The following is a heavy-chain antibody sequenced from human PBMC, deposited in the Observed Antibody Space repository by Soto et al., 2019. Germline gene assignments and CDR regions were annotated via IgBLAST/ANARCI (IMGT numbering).Heavy chain of an antibody. CDR3: ARARVPADWLGP. V-gene: IGHV1-8*02. CDR2: VHPETGST. CDR1: GYSFRSYD. Sequence: ASVKVSCKGSGYSFRSYDITWVRQAPGQGLEWMGWVHPETGSTGYAQRFQGRVSMTSDTSRNTTYMELSDLGVEDTAVYYCARARVPADWLGPWGQGPLVTVSS. J-gene: IGHJ5*02.